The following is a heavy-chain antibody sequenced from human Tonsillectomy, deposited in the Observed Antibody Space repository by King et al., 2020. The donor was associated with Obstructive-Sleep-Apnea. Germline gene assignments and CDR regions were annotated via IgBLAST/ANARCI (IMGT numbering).Heavy chain of an antibody. CDR2: IICSSRYI. D-gene: IGHD2-15*01. V-gene: IGHV3-21*01. CDR3: VRDYSVVSGLDV. Sequence: VQLVESGGGLVKPGGSRRLSCVASGFTFISYSINWVRHAPGEGLEWVSSIICSSRYIYYADSVKGRFTISRDNAKNSLYLQINSLRAEDTAVYYCVRDYSVVSGLDVWGLGTTVTVSS. J-gene: IGHJ6*02. CDR1: GFTFISYS.